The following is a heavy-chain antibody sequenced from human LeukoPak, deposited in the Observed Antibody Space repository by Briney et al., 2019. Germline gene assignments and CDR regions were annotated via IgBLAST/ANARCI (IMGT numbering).Heavy chain of an antibody. CDR1: GGSFSGYY. CDR2: INHSGST. Sequence: PSETLSLTCAVYGGSFSGYYWSWIRQPPGKGLEWIGEINHSGSTYYNPSLKSRVTISVDTSKNQFSLKLSSVTAADTAVYYCASEHYYGSGSRYYYYYYYMDVWGKGTTVTVSS. J-gene: IGHJ6*03. V-gene: IGHV4-34*01. D-gene: IGHD3-10*01. CDR3: ASEHYYGSGSRYYYYYYYMDV.